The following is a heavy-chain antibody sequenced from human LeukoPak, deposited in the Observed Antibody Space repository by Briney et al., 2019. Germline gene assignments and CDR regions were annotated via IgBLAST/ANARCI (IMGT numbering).Heavy chain of an antibody. V-gene: IGHV3-23*01. CDR2: ISGSGGST. CDR3: AKVYCGGDCFTFDY. D-gene: IGHD2-21*02. CDR1: GFTFSSYA. J-gene: IGHJ4*02. Sequence: HPGGSLRLSCAASGFTFSSYAMSWVRQAPGKGLEWVSAISGSGGSTYYADSVKGRFTISRDNSKNTLYLQINSLRAEDTAVYYCAKVYCGGDCFTFDYWGQGTLVTVSS.